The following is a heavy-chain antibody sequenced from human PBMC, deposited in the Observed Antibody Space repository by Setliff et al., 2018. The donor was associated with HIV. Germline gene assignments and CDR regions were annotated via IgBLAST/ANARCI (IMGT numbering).Heavy chain of an antibody. CDR2: ISYSGST. D-gene: IGHD2-15*01. J-gene: IGHJ4*02. CDR3: ATDPTSYCTGGNCHSGRFAS. V-gene: IGHV4-59*11. Sequence: PSETLSLTCTVSGGSMSGLYWNWIRLTPGKGLEWIGSISYSGSTNYNPSLKSRVTISVDTSRNEFSLKLSSVTAADTAVYYCATDPTSYCTGGNCHSGRFASWGQGTLVTVSS. CDR1: GGSMSGLY.